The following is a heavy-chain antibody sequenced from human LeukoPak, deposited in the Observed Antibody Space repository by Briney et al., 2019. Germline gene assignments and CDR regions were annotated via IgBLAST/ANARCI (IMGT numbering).Heavy chain of an antibody. D-gene: IGHD4-23*01. CDR3: ARAHRRGGNPTGY. J-gene: IGHJ4*02. CDR1: GYTFTSYG. CDR2: ISAYNGNT. Sequence: ASVKVSCKASGYTFTSYGISWVRQAPGQGLEWMGWISAYNGNTNYAQKFQGRVTMTRNTSISTAYMELSSLRSEDTAVYYCARAHRRGGNPTGYWGQGTLVTVSS. V-gene: IGHV1-18*01.